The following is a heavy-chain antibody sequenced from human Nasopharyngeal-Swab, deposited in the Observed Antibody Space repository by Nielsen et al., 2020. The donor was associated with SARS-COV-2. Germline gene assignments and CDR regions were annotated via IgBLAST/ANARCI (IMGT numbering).Heavy chain of an antibody. D-gene: IGHD3-16*01. Sequence: GESLKISCAASGFTFSSYDMHWVRQAPGKGLEWVSAIGTAGDTYYPGSVKGRFTISRENAKNSLYLQMNSLRAGDTAVYYCARAAFGGTFYYYGMDVWGQGTTVTVSS. CDR2: IGTAGDT. CDR3: ARAAFGGTFYYYGMDV. CDR1: GFTFSSYD. J-gene: IGHJ6*02. V-gene: IGHV3-13*01.